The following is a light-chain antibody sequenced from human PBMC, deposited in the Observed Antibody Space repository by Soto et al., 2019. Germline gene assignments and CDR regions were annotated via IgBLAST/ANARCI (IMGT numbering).Light chain of an antibody. Sequence: EIVLTQSPGTLSLSPGERATLSCRASQTVNRSYLAWYQQRPGQAHRLLIYGASSRATGIPERFSGSGSGPEFTLTISRLEPEDFAVYYCQQVGSSPITFGQGTRLEIK. CDR2: GAS. CDR3: QQVGSSPIT. V-gene: IGKV3-20*01. J-gene: IGKJ5*01. CDR1: QTVNRSY.